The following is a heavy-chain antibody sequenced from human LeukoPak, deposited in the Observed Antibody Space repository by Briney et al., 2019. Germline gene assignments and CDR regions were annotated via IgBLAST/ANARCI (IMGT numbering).Heavy chain of an antibody. CDR2: ISYDGSNK. CDR1: GFTFSSYG. V-gene: IGHV3-30*03. CDR3: AGADIAVAGPI. J-gene: IGHJ3*02. Sequence: GGSLRLSCAASGFTFSSYGMHWVRQAPGKGLEWVAVISYDGSNKFYADSVKGRFTISRDNSKNTLYLQMNSLRAEDTAVYYCAGADIAVAGPIWGQGTMVTVSS. D-gene: IGHD6-19*01.